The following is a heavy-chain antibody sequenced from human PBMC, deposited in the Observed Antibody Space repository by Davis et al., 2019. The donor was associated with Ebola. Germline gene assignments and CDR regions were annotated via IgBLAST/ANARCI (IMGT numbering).Heavy chain of an antibody. CDR3: ARMGVVPGDGGFDP. CDR2: IDWDDDK. CDR1: GFSLSTRGMC. V-gene: IGHV2-70*11. D-gene: IGHD2-2*01. J-gene: IGHJ5*02. Sequence: SGPTLVKPTQTLTLTCTFSGFSLSTRGMCVSWIRQPPGKALEWLARIDWDDDKYYSTSLKTRLTIAKDTSKNQVVLTMTNMDPGDTATYYCARMGVVPGDGGFDPWGQGTLVTVSS.